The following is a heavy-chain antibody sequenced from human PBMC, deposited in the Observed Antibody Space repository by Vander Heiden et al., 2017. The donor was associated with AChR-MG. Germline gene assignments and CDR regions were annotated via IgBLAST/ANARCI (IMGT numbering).Heavy chain of an antibody. V-gene: IGHV1-69*06. Sequence: QVQLVQSGAEVKKPGSSVKVSCKASGGTLRSYAIRWVRQAPGQGLEWMGGINPIFGTANYAQKFQGRVTITADKSTSTAYMELSSLRSEDTAVYYCATSSEYQLLSLGSDYWGQGTLVTVSS. J-gene: IGHJ4*02. CDR2: INPIFGTA. CDR3: ATSSEYQLLSLGSDY. D-gene: IGHD2-2*01. CDR1: GGTLRSYA.